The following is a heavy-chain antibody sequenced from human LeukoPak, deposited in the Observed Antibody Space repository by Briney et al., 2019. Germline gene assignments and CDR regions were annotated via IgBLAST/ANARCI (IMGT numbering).Heavy chain of an antibody. J-gene: IGHJ4*02. Sequence: SETLSLTCTVSGGSISSYYWSWIRQPPGKGLEWIGYIYYSGSTNYNPSLKSRVTISVDTSKNQFSLKLSSVTAADTAVYYCARHPSGRTLDYWGQGTLVIVSS. D-gene: IGHD2-15*01. CDR3: ARHPSGRTLDY. CDR1: GGSISSYY. V-gene: IGHV4-59*08. CDR2: IYYSGST.